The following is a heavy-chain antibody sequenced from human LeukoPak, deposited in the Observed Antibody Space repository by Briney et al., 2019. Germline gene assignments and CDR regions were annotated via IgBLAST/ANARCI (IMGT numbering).Heavy chain of an antibody. Sequence: SETLSLTCTVSGGSITSYYWSWIRQPPGKGLEWIGYTYYSGGTNYNPSLRSRVTISVDTSKNQFSLRLSSVTAADTAVYSCARALPIGRRSDAFDIWGQGTMVTVSS. V-gene: IGHV4-59*01. CDR3: ARALPIGRRSDAFDI. CDR2: TYYSGGT. D-gene: IGHD2/OR15-2a*01. J-gene: IGHJ3*02. CDR1: GGSITSYY.